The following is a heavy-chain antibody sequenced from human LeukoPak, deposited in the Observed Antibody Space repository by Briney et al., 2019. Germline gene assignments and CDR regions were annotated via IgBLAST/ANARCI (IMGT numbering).Heavy chain of an antibody. Sequence: GGSLRLSCAGSGFTFSSYWMHWARQGQGKKGLLWVARINSDGSNIRYADSVEGRFTISRDNAKNTLDLQMISLRAGATAVYYCVRGAPFYYWGQGTLVTVSS. CDR3: VRGAPFYY. V-gene: IGHV3-74*01. CDR1: GFTFSSYW. CDR2: INSDGSNI. J-gene: IGHJ4*02.